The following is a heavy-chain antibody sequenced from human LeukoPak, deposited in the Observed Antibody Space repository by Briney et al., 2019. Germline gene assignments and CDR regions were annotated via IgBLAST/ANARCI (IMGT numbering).Heavy chain of an antibody. CDR3: AKDLSPGVY. V-gene: IGHV3-23*01. J-gene: IGHJ4*02. D-gene: IGHD2-8*01. CDR1: GFTFSSYS. Sequence: GGSLRLSCAASGFTFSSYSMSWVRQAPGNGLEWVSAISGSDGSTYYADSVKGRFTISRDNSKNTLYLQMSSLRAEDTAVYYCAKDLSPGVYWGQGTLVTVSS. CDR2: ISGSDGST.